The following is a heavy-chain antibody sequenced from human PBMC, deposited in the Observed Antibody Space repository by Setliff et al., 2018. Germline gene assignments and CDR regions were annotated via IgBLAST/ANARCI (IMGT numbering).Heavy chain of an antibody. D-gene: IGHD1-26*01. J-gene: IGHJ5*02. CDR2: IYHSGST. CDR1: GYSISSGYY. Sequence: SETLSLTCAVSGYSISSGYYWGWIRQPPGKGLEWIGSIYHSGSTYYNPSLKSRVTVSVDTSKNQFSLKLSSVTAADTAVYYCARTSRGPREPIGWFDPWGQGTLVTVSS. V-gene: IGHV4-38-2*01. CDR3: ARTSRGPREPIGWFDP.